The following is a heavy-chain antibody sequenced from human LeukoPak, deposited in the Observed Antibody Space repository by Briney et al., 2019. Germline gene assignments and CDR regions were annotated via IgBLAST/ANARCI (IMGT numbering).Heavy chain of an antibody. CDR1: GFIFSDFW. J-gene: IGHJ3*02. V-gene: IGHV3-7*03. D-gene: IGHD2-15*01. Sequence: GGSLRLSCAASGFIFSDFWMTWVRQAPGKGLEWVANIKHDGSERYYVDSVRGRFTISRDNAKNSLYLQMNSLRAEDTAVYYCATSRCLIGYCSGGDYDAFDIWGQGTMVTVSS. CDR3: ATSRCLIGYCSGGDYDAFDI. CDR2: IKHDGSER.